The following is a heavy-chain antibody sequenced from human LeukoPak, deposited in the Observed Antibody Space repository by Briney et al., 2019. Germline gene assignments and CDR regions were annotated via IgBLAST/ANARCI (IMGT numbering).Heavy chain of an antibody. D-gene: IGHD3-10*01. J-gene: IGHJ4*02. CDR2: ISYDGSNE. V-gene: IGHV3-30*04. Sequence: SGGSLRLSCAASGFTFSSYAMHWVRRAPGKGLEWVAVISYDGSNEYNADSVKGRFTISRDNSKNTLYLQMNSLRAEDTAVYYCAGDHALYYYGSGSYNDYWGQGTLVTVSS. CDR1: GFTFSSYA. CDR3: AGDHALYYYGSGSYNDY.